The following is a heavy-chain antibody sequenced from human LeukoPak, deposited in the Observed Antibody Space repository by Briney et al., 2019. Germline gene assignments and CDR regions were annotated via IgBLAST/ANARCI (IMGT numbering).Heavy chain of an antibody. D-gene: IGHD3-9*01. CDR2: INHSGST. CDR1: GGSFSGYY. J-gene: IGHJ5*02. V-gene: IGHV4-34*01. CDR3: ARGQGLRYFDWSYWWFDP. Sequence: SETLSLTCAVYGGSFSGYYWSLIRQPPGKGLEWIGEINHSGSTNYNPSLKSRVTISVDTSKNQFSLKLSSVTAADTAVYYCARGQGLRYFDWSYWWFDPWGQGTLVTVSS.